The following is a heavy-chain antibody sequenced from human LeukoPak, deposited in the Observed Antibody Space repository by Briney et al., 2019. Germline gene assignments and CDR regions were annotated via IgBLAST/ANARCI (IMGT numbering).Heavy chain of an antibody. CDR2: IYPGDSDT. J-gene: IGHJ5*02. V-gene: IGHV5-51*01. CDR3: ARRGRYSSGWYNWFDP. Sequence: GESLKISCQGSGYSFTSYWIGWVRQMPGKGLEWMGIIYPGDSDTRYSPSFQGQVTISADKSISTAYLQWSSLKASDTAMYYCARRGRYSSGWYNWFDPWGQGTLVTVSS. D-gene: IGHD6-19*01. CDR1: GYSFTSYW.